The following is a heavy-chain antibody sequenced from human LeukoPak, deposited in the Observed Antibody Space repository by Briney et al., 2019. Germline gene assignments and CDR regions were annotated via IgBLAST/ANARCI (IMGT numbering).Heavy chain of an antibody. V-gene: IGHV3-21*04. CDR1: GFTFSSYS. CDR2: ISSSSSYI. CDR3: AKANVKYCSGGSCFDAFDI. D-gene: IGHD2-15*01. J-gene: IGHJ3*02. Sequence: GGSLRLSCAASGFTFSSYSMSWVRQAPGKGLEWVSSISSSSSYIYYADSVKGRFTISRDNAKNTLYLQMNSLRAEDTAVYYCAKANVKYCSGGSCFDAFDIWGQGTMVTVSS.